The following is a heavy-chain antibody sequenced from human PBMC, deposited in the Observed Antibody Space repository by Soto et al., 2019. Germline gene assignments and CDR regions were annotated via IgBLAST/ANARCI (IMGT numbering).Heavy chain of an antibody. J-gene: IGHJ4*02. V-gene: IGHV3-74*01. CDR1: GFTFSTYW. D-gene: IGHD7-27*01. CDR3: ARDLAGVDDS. CDR2: VNPDWTTT. Sequence: EVQLVESGGGLVQPGGSLRLSCAASGFTFSTYWMHWVRQVPGKGLVWVSRVNPDWTTTNYAASVKGRFTISRDNAKNTLHLQMNSLRVDDTAVYFCARDLAGVDDSWGQGTLVTVSS.